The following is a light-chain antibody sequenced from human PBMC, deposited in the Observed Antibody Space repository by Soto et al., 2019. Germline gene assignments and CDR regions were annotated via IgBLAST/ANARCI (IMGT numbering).Light chain of an antibody. Sequence: HSPLPLPFTLDQPPSSSSSSIQGFVQGMEKPYLNWFQQRPGQSPRRLIYKVSNRDSGVPDRFSGSGSGTDFTLQISRVEAEDVGIYYCMQGSHWPTFGQGTKLEIK. CDR2: KVS. V-gene: IGKV2-30*02. CDR3: MQGSHWPT. CDR1: QGFVQGMEKPY. J-gene: IGKJ2*01.